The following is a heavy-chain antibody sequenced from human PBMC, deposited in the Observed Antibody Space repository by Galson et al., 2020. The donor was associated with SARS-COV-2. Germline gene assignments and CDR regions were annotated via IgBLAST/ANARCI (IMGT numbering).Heavy chain of an antibody. CDR3: ARGRGYDILTGYNWFDP. CDR2: INHSGST. Sequence: SETLSLTCAVYGGSFSGYYWSWIRQPPGKGLEWIGEINHSGSTNYNPSLKSRVTISVDTSKNQFSLKLSSVTAADTAVYYCARGRGYDILTGYNWFDPWGQGTLVTVSS. V-gene: IGHV4-34*01. CDR1: GGSFSGYY. J-gene: IGHJ5*02. D-gene: IGHD3-9*01.